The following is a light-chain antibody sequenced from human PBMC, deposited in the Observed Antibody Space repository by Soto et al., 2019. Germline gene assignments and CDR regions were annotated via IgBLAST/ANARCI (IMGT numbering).Light chain of an antibody. CDR2: AAS. V-gene: IGKV1-9*01. Sequence: IQLTQSPSSLSASVGDRVTITCRASQGISSYLAWYQQKPGKAPKLLIYAASTLQGGVPSRFSSSGSRTDFTLTSSSLQPEDFVTYYWQQLNSYPSFGGGTKVEIQ. CDR1: QGISSY. CDR3: QQLNSYPS. J-gene: IGKJ4*01.